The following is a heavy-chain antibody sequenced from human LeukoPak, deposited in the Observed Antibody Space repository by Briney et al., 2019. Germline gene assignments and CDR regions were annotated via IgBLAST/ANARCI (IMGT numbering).Heavy chain of an antibody. Sequence: PSETLSLTCTVSGGSISSYYWSWIRQPPGRGLEWIGYIYYSGSTNYNPSLKSRVTISVDTSKNQFSLKLSSVPAADTAVYYCARFSGSYYVEFACDIWGQGTMVTVSS. CDR2: IYYSGST. CDR3: ARFSGSYYVEFACDI. D-gene: IGHD1-26*01. CDR1: GGSISSYY. V-gene: IGHV4-59*01. J-gene: IGHJ3*02.